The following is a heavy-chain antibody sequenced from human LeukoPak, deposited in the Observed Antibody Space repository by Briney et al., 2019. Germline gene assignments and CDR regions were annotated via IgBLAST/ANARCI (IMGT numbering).Heavy chain of an antibody. CDR3: ARRDTTYFDY. CDR1: AYNFSNYW. D-gene: IGHD1-1*01. V-gene: IGHV5-51*01. J-gene: IGHJ4*02. CDR2: IYPDDSDT. Sequence: GESLKISCKGAAYNFSNYWIAWVRPMPGEDLEWMGIIYPDDSDTRYSPSFQGQVTISADKSISTAYLQWTSLKASDTAIYYCARRDTTYFDYWGQGSLVTVSS.